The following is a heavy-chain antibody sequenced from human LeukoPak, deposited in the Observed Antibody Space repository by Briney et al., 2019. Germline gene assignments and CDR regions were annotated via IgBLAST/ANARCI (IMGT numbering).Heavy chain of an antibody. CDR3: ARGGSSRFDQ. CDR1: GFTLSSSW. D-gene: IGHD6-13*01. Sequence: PGGSLRLSCEASGFTLSSSWMHWVRQSPAKGLVWVARITSDGTDTKYADSVKSRFTISRDNAKNSLDLQMSSLRADDTAVYYCARGGSSRFDQWGQGTLVTVSS. V-gene: IGHV3-74*01. J-gene: IGHJ4*02. CDR2: ITSDGTDT.